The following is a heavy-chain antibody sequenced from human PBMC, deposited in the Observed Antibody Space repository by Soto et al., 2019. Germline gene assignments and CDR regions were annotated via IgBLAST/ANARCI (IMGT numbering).Heavy chain of an antibody. CDR1: GFTFSSYG. D-gene: IGHD3-22*01. CDR2: IWYDGSNK. CDR3: AADRLFRGGARNTLGASYGMDV. Sequence: GGSLRLSCAASGFTFSSYGMHWVRQAPGKGLEWVAVIWYDGSNKYYADSVKGRFTISRDNSKNTLYLQMNSLRAEDTAVYYCAADRLFRGGARNTLGASYGMDVWGQGTTVTVSS. V-gene: IGHV3-33*01. J-gene: IGHJ6*02.